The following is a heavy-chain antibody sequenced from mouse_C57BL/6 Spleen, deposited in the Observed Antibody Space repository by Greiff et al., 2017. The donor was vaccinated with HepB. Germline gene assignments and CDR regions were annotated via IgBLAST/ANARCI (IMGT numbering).Heavy chain of an antibody. CDR1: GYTFTSYW. CDR3: APRHYYGSSFSFAY. CDR2: IDPSDSYT. J-gene: IGHJ3*01. D-gene: IGHD1-1*01. V-gene: IGHV1-50*01. Sequence: VQLQQPGAELVKPGASVKLSCKASGYTFTSYWMQWVKQRPGQGLEWIGEIDPSDSYTNYNQKFKGKATLTVYTSSSTAYMQLSSLTSEDSAVYYCAPRHYYGSSFSFAYWGQGTLVTVSA.